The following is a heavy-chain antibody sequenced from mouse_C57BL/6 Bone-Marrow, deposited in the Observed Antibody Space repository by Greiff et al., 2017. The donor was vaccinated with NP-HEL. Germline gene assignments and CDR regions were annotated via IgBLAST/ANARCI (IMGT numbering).Heavy chain of an antibody. CDR2: ISYDGSN. V-gene: IGHV3-6*01. J-gene: IGHJ4*01. CDR1: GYSITSGYY. D-gene: IGHD1-1*01. Sequence: EVKLEESGPGLVKPSQSLSLTCSVTGYSITSGYYWNWIRQFPGNKLEWMGYISYDGSNNYNPTLKNRISITRETSKKQFFLKWNSVTTEDTATYYCARGLSYYGSSYDYAMDYWGQGTSVTVSS. CDR3: ARGLSYYGSSYDYAMDY.